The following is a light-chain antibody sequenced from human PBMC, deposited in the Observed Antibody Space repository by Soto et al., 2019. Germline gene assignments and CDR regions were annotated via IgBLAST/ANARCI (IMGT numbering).Light chain of an antibody. Sequence: EIVLTQSPGTLSLSPGERATLSCRASQSVSSSYLAWYQQKPGQAPRLLIYGASSRATGIPDRFSGSGSGTDFTLTISRLDPEDFAVYYCQQYGSSFSTTFGQGTRLEIK. CDR1: QSVSSSY. CDR2: GAS. CDR3: QQYGSSFSTT. V-gene: IGKV3-20*01. J-gene: IGKJ5*01.